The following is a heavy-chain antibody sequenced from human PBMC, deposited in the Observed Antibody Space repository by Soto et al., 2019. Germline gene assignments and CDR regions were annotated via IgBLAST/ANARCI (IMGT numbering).Heavy chain of an antibody. CDR1: GYTFTGDY. CDR3: ARGGSGSYPYYYYYYGMDV. D-gene: IGHD3-10*01. Sequence: ASLKVSCKASGYTFTGDYMHWVRQAPGQGLEWMGWINPNSAGTNYAQKFQGWVTMTRDTSISTAYMELSRLRSDDTAVYYCARGGSGSYPYYYYYYGMDVWGQGTTVTVSS. CDR2: INPNSAGT. J-gene: IGHJ6*02. V-gene: IGHV1-2*04.